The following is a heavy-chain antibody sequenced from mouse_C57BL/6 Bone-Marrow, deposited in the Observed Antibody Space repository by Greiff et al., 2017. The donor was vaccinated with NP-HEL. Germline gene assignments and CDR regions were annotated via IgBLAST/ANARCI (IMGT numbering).Heavy chain of an antibody. J-gene: IGHJ4*01. CDR2: IDPSDSYT. D-gene: IGHD1-1*01. Sequence: VQLQQPGAELVMPGASVKLSCKASGYTFTSYWMHWVKQRPGQGLEWIGEIDPSDSYTNYNQKFKGKSTLTVDKSSSTAYMQLSSLTSKDSAVYYCARETVVAYYYAMDYWGQGTSVTVSS. CDR1: GYTFTSYW. V-gene: IGHV1-69*01. CDR3: ARETVVAYYYAMDY.